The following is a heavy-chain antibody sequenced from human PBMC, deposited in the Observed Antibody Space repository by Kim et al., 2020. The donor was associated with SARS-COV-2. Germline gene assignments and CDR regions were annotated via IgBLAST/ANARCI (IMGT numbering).Heavy chain of an antibody. J-gene: IGHJ5*02. D-gene: IGHD3-3*01. CDR3: ARGDYDFWSGYNNWFDP. CDR2: IYYSGST. Sequence: SEILSLTCTVSGGSISSGGYFWSWIRQHPGKGLEWIGYIYYSGSTYYNPSLKSRVTISVDTSKNQFSLKLSSVTAADTAVYYCARGDYDFWSGYNNWFDPWGQGTLVTVSS. V-gene: IGHV4-31*03. CDR1: GGSISSGGYF.